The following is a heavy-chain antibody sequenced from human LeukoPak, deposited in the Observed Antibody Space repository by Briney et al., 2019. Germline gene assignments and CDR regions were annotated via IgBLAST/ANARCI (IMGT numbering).Heavy chain of an antibody. V-gene: IGHV1-2*02. CDR3: ARNIGVGPNGDS. Sequence: ASVKVSCKASGYSFTAYYMHWVRQAPGEGLEWMGWINPQSGGTHYAQKFQGRVTMTRDTSITTAYMELSRLTSDDTALYYCARNIGVGPNGDSWGQGTLFTVSS. J-gene: IGHJ4*02. D-gene: IGHD6-19*01. CDR1: GYSFTAYY. CDR2: INPQSGGT.